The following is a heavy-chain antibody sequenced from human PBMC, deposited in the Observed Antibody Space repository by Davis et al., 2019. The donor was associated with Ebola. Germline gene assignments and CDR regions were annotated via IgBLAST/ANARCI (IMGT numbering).Heavy chain of an antibody. V-gene: IGHV4-34*01. D-gene: IGHD6-13*01. CDR2: INHSGST. J-gene: IGHJ6*02. Sequence: MPGGSLRLSCAVYGGSFSGYYWSWIRQPPGKGLEWIGEINHSGSTNYNPSLKSRVTISVDTSKNQFSLKLSSVTAADTAVYYCARLRQQLVRDYYYYYGMDVWGQGTTVTVSS. CDR1: GGSFSGYY. CDR3: ARLRQQLVRDYYYYYGMDV.